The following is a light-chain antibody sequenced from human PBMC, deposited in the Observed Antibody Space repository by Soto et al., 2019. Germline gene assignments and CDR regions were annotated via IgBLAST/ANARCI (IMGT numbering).Light chain of an antibody. CDR2: DAS. V-gene: IGKV3-11*01. Sequence: ETVVTLSPDTPSLSTGERATLSCRASQSVSRYLAWYQQKPGQAPRLLIYDASNRATGIPARFRGSGSRTDFTLTISGLEPEDFAVYYGQQRINWLFGPGTKVDI. CDR3: QQRINWL. CDR1: QSVSRY. J-gene: IGKJ3*01.